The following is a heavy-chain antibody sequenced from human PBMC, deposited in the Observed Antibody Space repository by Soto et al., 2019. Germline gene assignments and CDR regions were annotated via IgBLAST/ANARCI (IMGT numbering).Heavy chain of an antibody. D-gene: IGHD5-12*01. CDR1: GFTFSSYA. V-gene: IGHV3-23*01. Sequence: EVQLLESGGGLGQPGGSLRLSCAASGFTFSSYAMSWVRQAPGKGLEWVSVISGSGGSTYYADSVKGRFTISRDNSKNTLYRQMNSLRAEDTAVYYCAVDGYNYFGAFDIWGQGTMVTVSS. J-gene: IGHJ3*02. CDR3: AVDGYNYFGAFDI. CDR2: ISGSGGST.